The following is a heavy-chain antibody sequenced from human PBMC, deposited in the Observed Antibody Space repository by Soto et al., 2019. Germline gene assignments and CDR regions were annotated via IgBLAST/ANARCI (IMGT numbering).Heavy chain of an antibody. Sequence: QVQLVQSGAEVKKPEASVKVSCKASGYTFASYAMHWVRQAPGQRLEWMGWINAGNGNTKYSQKFQGRVTITRDTSASTAYMELSSLRSEDTAVYYCARLAIAAAGTGYYYYYGMDVWGQGTTVTVSS. CDR2: INAGNGNT. D-gene: IGHD6-13*01. J-gene: IGHJ6*02. CDR1: GYTFASYA. V-gene: IGHV1-3*01. CDR3: ARLAIAAAGTGYYYYYGMDV.